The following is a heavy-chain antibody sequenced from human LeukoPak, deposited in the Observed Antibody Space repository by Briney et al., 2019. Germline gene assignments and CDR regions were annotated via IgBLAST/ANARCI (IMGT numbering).Heavy chain of an antibody. Sequence: PSETLSLTCTVSGGSVSSYYWGWIRQPPGKGLEWIGYIYYSGSTNYNPSLKSRVTISVDTSKNQFSLKLSSVTAADTAVYYCARHRDLAAAHIVGWGQGTLVTVSS. D-gene: IGHD6-13*01. CDR1: GGSVSSYY. CDR2: IYYSGST. V-gene: IGHV4-59*08. J-gene: IGHJ4*02. CDR3: ARHRDLAAAHIVG.